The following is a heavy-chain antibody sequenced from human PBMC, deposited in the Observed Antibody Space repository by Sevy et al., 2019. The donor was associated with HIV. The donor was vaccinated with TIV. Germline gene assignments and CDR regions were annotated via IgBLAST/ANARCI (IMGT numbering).Heavy chain of an antibody. J-gene: IGHJ4*02. CDR1: GYTFTGYY. Sequence: ASVKVSCKASGYTFTGYYMHCVRQAPGQGLEWMGRINPNSGGTNYAQKFQGRVTMTRDTSISTAYMELSRLRSDDTAVYYCARSSYYYGSGSYYNSLDYWGQGTLVTVSS. CDR3: ARSSYYYGSGSYYNSLDY. D-gene: IGHD3-10*01. V-gene: IGHV1-2*06. CDR2: INPNSGGT.